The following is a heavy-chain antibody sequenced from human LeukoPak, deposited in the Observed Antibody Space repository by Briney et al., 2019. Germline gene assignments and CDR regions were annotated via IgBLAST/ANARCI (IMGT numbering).Heavy chain of an antibody. CDR1: GFTFSSYE. CDR2: ISSSGSTI. V-gene: IGHV3-48*03. Sequence: GGSLRLSCAASGFTFSSYEMNWVRQAPGKGLEWVSYISSSGSTIYYADSVKGRFTISRDNAKNSLYLQMNSLRAEDTAVYYCASYCSGGSCHASGFDYWGQGTLVTVSS. CDR3: ASYCSGGSCHASGFDY. J-gene: IGHJ4*02. D-gene: IGHD2-15*01.